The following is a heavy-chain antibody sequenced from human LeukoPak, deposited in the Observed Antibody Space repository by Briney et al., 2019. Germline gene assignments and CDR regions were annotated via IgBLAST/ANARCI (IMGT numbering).Heavy chain of an antibody. V-gene: IGHV3-21*04. Sequence: GGSLRLSCLASGFTFNTYAMNWVRQAPGGGLEWVAALSGDRSHIYHADSVMGRFTISRDNVKNSLYLQMNSLRADDTVVYYCTRDLYSMYAKWGQGTLVTVSS. CDR1: GFTFNTYA. CDR2: LSGDRSHI. CDR3: TRDLYSMYAK. J-gene: IGHJ4*02. D-gene: IGHD2-8*01.